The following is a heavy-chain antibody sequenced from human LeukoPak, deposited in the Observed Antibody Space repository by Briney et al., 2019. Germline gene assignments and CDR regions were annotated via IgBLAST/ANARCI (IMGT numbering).Heavy chain of an antibody. V-gene: IGHV4-39*07. D-gene: IGHD6-6*01. CDR1: GGSIISSSYY. J-gene: IGHJ3*02. Sequence: SETLSLTCTVSGGSIISSSYYWGWIRQPPGKGLEWIGSIYYTGSTYYNPSLRSRVTMSVDTSRNQFSLKLSSVTAADTAVYYCARVGPLAARRWDAFDIWGQGTMVTVSS. CDR3: ARVGPLAARRWDAFDI. CDR2: IYYTGST.